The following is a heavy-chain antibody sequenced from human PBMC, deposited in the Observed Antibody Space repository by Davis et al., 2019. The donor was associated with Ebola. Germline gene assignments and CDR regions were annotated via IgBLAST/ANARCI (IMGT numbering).Heavy chain of an antibody. V-gene: IGHV1-18*01. CDR2: ISAYNGNT. CDR3: AREVYYYGSGSPLSYYYYGMDV. J-gene: IGHJ6*02. D-gene: IGHD3-10*01. Sequence: ASVKVSCKASGYTFTSYGISWVRQAPGQGLEWMGWISAYNGNTNYAQKLQGRVTMTTDTSTSTAYMELRSLRSDDTAVYYCAREVYYYGSGSPLSYYYYGMDVWGQGTTVTVSS. CDR1: GYTFTSYG.